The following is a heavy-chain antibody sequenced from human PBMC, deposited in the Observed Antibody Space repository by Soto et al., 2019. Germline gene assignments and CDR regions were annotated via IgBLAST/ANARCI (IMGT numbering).Heavy chain of an antibody. J-gene: IGHJ3*02. D-gene: IGHD6-19*01. CDR3: ARGPGSSGWYLTCSAFDI. Sequence: SETLSLTCAVYGGSFSGYYWSWIRQPPGKGLEWIGEINHSGSTNYNPPLKSRVTISVDTSKNQFSLKLSSVTAADTAVYYCARGPGSSGWYLTCSAFDIWGQGTIVTVSS. CDR1: GGSFSGYY. V-gene: IGHV4-34*01. CDR2: INHSGST.